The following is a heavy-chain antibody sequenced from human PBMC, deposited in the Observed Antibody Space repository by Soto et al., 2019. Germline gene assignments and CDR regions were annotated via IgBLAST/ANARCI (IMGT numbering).Heavy chain of an antibody. CDR3: ANKLFGEPYKFDF. CDR2: IHHDGST. D-gene: IGHD3-10*02. V-gene: IGHV4-4*02. CDR1: GFYIFSTSL. J-gene: IGHJ4*02. Sequence: SETLSLTYALSGFYIFSTSLLRWVHKSPGKGLEWIGEIHHDGSTNYNPSLKSRVIISVDKSKNQFSLRVNSVTAADTAVYYCANKLFGEPYKFDFWGQGALVTVS.